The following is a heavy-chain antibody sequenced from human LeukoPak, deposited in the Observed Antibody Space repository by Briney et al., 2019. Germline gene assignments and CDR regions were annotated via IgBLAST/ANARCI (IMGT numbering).Heavy chain of an antibody. D-gene: IGHD5-18*01. CDR2: TYYRSKWYN. J-gene: IGHJ4*02. Sequence: PSQTLSLTCGISGDSVSSNSAAWNWIRQSPSGGLEWLGRTYYRSKWYNNYAVSVKSRITINPDSSKNQVSLQLNSVTPEDTAMYYCAREYSRGRFDYWGQGTLVTVSS. V-gene: IGHV6-1*01. CDR3: AREYSRGRFDY. CDR1: GDSVSSNSAA.